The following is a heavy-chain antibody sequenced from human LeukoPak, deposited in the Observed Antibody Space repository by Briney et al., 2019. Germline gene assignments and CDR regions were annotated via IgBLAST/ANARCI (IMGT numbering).Heavy chain of an antibody. Sequence: PGGSLRLSCTASGFTFGDYAMSWVRQAPGKGLEWVGFIRSKAYGGTTEYAASVKGRFTISRDDSKSIAYLQMNSLKTEDTAVYYCTRELWGPPFDYWGQGTLVTVSS. CDR2: IRSKAYGGTT. J-gene: IGHJ4*02. D-gene: IGHD3-16*01. V-gene: IGHV3-49*04. CDR1: GFTFGDYA. CDR3: TRELWGPPFDY.